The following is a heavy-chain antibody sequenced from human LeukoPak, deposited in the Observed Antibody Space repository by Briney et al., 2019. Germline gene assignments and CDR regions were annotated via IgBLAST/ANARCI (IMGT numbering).Heavy chain of an antibody. J-gene: IGHJ4*02. Sequence: GGSLRLSCAASGFTVSSNYMSWVRQAPGKGLEWVSVIYSGGSTYYADSVKGRFTISRDNSKNTLYLQMNSLRAEDTAVYYCARDGYSGYDSRYFDYWGQGTLVTVSS. V-gene: IGHV3-66*01. CDR2: IYSGGST. CDR3: ARDGYSGYDSRYFDY. D-gene: IGHD5-12*01. CDR1: GFTVSSNY.